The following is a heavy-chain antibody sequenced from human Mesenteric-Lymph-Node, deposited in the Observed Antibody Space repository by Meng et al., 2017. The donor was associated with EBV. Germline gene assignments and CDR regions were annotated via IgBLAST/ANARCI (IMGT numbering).Heavy chain of an antibody. CDR1: GDSVTSSNW. CDR2: MSHSGSS. CDR3: ARILVGENSGYFLDY. D-gene: IGHD3-22*01. J-gene: IGHJ4*02. V-gene: IGHV4-4*02. Sequence: QVQLQGPGPGGVKPSGTLSRSGGVSGDSVTSSNWWSWGRQPSGKGLEWIGEMSHSGSSNYNPSLNNRVTMSVDKSKNRVFLQLSSVTAADTAMYYCARILVGENSGYFLDYWGQGILVTVSS.